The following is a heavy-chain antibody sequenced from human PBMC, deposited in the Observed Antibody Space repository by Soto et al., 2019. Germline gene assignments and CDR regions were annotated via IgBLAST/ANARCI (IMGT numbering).Heavy chain of an antibody. V-gene: IGHV3-21*01. CDR3: AASPPGIVGATPHFQH. J-gene: IGHJ1*01. D-gene: IGHD1-26*01. CDR1: GFTFSSYS. Sequence: GGSLRLSCAASGFTFSSYSMNWVRQAPGKGLEWVSSISSSSSYIYYADSVKGRFTISRDNAKNSLYLQMNSLRAEDTAVYYCAASPPGIVGATPHFQHWGQGTLVTVSS. CDR2: ISSSSSYI.